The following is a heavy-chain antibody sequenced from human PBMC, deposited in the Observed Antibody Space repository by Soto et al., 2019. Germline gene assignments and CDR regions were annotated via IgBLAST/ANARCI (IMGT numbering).Heavy chain of an antibody. CDR2: ISSGSTTI. V-gene: IGHV3-48*02. CDR1: GFSFTIFG. Sequence: GGSLRLSCATSGFSFTIFGMHWVRQAPGRGLELISFISSGSTTIKYADSVRGRFTVSRDNAKSSLFLQMHSLRDEDTGVYYCAPEVELAGSSGIIGXWGQGDKVTVS. CDR3: APEVELAGSSGIIGX. J-gene: IGHJ4*02. D-gene: IGHD6-6*01.